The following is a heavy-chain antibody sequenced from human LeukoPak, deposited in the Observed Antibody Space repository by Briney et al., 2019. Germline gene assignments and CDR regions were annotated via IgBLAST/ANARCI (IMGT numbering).Heavy chain of an antibody. D-gene: IGHD6-19*01. CDR1: GGSINSHF. CDR3: VRRDTGWNYFDY. CDR2: IYSTGKN. J-gene: IGHJ4*02. Sequence: SETLSLTCAVSGGSINSHFWGWIRQPPGKGLQWIGDIYSTGKNNYNPSLKSRVTISLDTSKSHLSLNLTSVLAADTAIYYCVRRDTGWNYFDYWGQGILVTVSS. V-gene: IGHV4-4*08.